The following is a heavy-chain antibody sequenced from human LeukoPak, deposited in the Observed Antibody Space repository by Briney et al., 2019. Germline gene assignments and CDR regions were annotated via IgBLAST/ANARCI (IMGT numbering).Heavy chain of an antibody. CDR3: AREGSSWTTVLY. CDR1: GYTFTGYY. CDR2: INPNSGGT. D-gene: IGHD4-17*01. Sequence: ASVKVSCKASGYTFTGYYMHWVRQAPGQGLEWMGWINPNSGGTNYAQKFQGRVTMTRDTSISTAYMELSRLRSDDTAVYHCAREGSSWTTVLYWGQGTLVTVSS. J-gene: IGHJ4*02. V-gene: IGHV1-2*02.